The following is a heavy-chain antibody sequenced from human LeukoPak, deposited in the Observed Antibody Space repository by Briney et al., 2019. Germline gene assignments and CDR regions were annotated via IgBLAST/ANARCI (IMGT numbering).Heavy chain of an antibody. D-gene: IGHD6-13*01. J-gene: IGHJ4*01. CDR3: ARIIAPAGTHTDY. Sequence: GESLKISCKGSGYSFTNNWILWVRQMPGKGLEWMGIIYPGDSDTRYSPSSQGQVTISADKSISTAYLQWSSLRASDTAMYYCARIIAPAGTHTDYWGQGTLVTVSS. CDR1: GYSFTNNW. V-gene: IGHV5-51*01. CDR2: IYPGDSDT.